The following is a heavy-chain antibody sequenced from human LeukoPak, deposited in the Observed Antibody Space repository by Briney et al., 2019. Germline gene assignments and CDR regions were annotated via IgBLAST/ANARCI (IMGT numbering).Heavy chain of an antibody. CDR2: ISGSGGTT. CDR3: AKDGTIFGVVIIAS. CDR1: GFTFSSYA. Sequence: GGSLRLSCAASGFTFSSYAMSRVRQAPGKGLEWVSAISGSGGTTYYAGSVKGRFSISRDNSKNTLYLQMNSLRAEDTAVYYCAKDGTIFGVVIIASWGQGTLVTVSS. D-gene: IGHD3-3*01. J-gene: IGHJ5*02. V-gene: IGHV3-23*01.